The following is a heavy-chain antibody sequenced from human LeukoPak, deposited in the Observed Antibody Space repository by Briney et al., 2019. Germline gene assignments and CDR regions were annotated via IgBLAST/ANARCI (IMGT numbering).Heavy chain of an antibody. CDR3: ARARNIAAAGKD. Sequence: GGSLRLSCAASGFTFSSYSMNWVRQAPGKGLEWVSYISSSSSTIYYADSVKGRFTISGDNSKNTLYLQMNSLRAEDTAVYYCARARNIAAAGKDWGQGTLVTVSS. CDR2: ISSSSSTI. V-gene: IGHV3-48*01. D-gene: IGHD6-13*01. CDR1: GFTFSSYS. J-gene: IGHJ4*02.